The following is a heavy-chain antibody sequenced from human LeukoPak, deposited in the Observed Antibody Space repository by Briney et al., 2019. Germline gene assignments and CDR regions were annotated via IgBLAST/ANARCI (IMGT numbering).Heavy chain of an antibody. CDR3: ARSIIVVVAAGALDI. CDR1: GGSFSGYY. Sequence: SETLSLTCAVYGGSFSGYYWSWIRQPPGKGLEWIGYIYHSGNTNSNPSLKSRVTISVDTTKSQFSLKLSSVTAADTAVYYCARSIIVVVAAGALDIWGQGTMVTVSS. D-gene: IGHD2-21*02. J-gene: IGHJ3*02. CDR2: IYHSGNT. V-gene: IGHV4-59*08.